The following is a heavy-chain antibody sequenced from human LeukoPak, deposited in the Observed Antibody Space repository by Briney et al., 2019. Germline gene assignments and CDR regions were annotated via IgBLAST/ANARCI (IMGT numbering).Heavy chain of an antibody. V-gene: IGHV3-21*01. CDR1: GFTFSSYS. CDR2: ISSSSSYI. J-gene: IGHJ6*03. CDR3: ARGGEAWRYSVIYYYYYMDV. Sequence: GGSLSLSCAASGFTFSSYSMNWVRQAPGKGLEWVSSISSSSSYIYYADSVKGRFTISRDNAKNSLYLQMNSLRAEDTAVYYCARGGEAWRYSVIYYYYYMDVWGKGTTVTVSS. D-gene: IGHD5-12*01.